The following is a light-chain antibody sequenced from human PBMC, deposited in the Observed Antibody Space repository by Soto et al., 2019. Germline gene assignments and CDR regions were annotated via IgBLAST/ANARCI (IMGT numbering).Light chain of an antibody. CDR2: LGS. CDR3: MQALQTPYT. V-gene: IGKV2-28*01. J-gene: IGKJ2*01. CDR1: RSLLHSNGYNY. Sequence: DIVMTQSPLSLPVTPGEPASISCRSSRSLLHSNGYNYLDWYLQKPGQSPQLLIYLGSNRASGVPDRFSGSGSGTDFTLKISRVEAEDVGVYHCMQALQTPYTFGQGTKLEIK.